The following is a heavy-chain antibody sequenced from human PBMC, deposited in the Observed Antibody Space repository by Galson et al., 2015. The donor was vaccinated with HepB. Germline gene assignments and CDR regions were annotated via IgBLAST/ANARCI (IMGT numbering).Heavy chain of an antibody. D-gene: IGHD2-2*01. J-gene: IGHJ5*02. CDR3: ARGVHCSSTSCYDGWFDP. CDR1: GGSISSGGYY. Sequence: LSLTCTVSGGSISSGGYYWSWIRQHPGKGLEWIGYIYYRGSTYYNPSLKSRVTISVGTSKNQFSLKLSSVTAADTAVYYCARGVHCSSTSCYDGWFDPWGQGTLVTVSS. V-gene: IGHV4-31*03. CDR2: IYYRGST.